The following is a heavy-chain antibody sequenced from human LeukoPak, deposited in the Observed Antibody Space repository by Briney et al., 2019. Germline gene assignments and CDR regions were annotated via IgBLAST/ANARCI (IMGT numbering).Heavy chain of an antibody. CDR2: ISGSGGST. Sequence: AGGSLRLSCAASGFTFISYAMSWVRQAPGKGLEWVSAISGSGGSTYYADSVKGRFTISRDNSENTLYLQMNSLRAEDTAVYYCAKTALTTVTTNFDYWGQGTLVTVSS. J-gene: IGHJ4*02. CDR3: AKTALTTVTTNFDY. V-gene: IGHV3-23*01. CDR1: GFTFISYA. D-gene: IGHD4-11*01.